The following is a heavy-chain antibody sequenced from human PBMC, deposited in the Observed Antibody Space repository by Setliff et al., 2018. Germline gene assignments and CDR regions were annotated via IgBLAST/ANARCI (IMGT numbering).Heavy chain of an antibody. J-gene: IGHJ4*02. D-gene: IGHD3-10*01. V-gene: IGHV5-51*01. Sequence: GESLKISCKGSGYRFTNSWIGWVRQMPGKGLEWMGIIHPGDSDIRYGPSFQGQVTISADKSINTAYLQWVGLKASDTAMSYCAVLQVPLAAPAHFEFWGQGTPVTVSS. CDR3: AVLQVPLAAPAHFEF. CDR2: IHPGDSDI. CDR1: GYRFTNSW.